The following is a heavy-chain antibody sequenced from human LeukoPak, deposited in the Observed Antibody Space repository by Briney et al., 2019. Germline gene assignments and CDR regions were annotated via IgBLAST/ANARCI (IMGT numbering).Heavy chain of an antibody. CDR2: INSDMSST. D-gene: IGHD6-19*01. J-gene: IGHJ4*02. CDR1: GFTFSNYW. Sequence: GGSLRLSCAASGFTFSNYWMHWVRQAPGKGLVWVSRINSDMSSTNYADSVRGRFTISRDNAKNTLYLQMNSLRAEDTAVYYCARDIAVSGNYFDYWGQGTLVTVSS. CDR3: ARDIAVSGNYFDY. V-gene: IGHV3-74*01.